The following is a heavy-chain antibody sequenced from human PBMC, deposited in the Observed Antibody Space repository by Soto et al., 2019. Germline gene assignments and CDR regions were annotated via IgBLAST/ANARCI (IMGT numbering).Heavy chain of an antibody. CDR1: GYTFTSYG. D-gene: IGHD1-26*01. Sequence: ASVKVCCKASGYTFTSYGISWVRQAPGQGLEWMGWISAYNGNTNYAQKLQGRVTMTTGTSTSTAYMELRSLRSDDTAVYYCARAAGWELRGNFDYWGQGTLVTVSS. V-gene: IGHV1-18*01. CDR2: ISAYNGNT. CDR3: ARAAGWELRGNFDY. J-gene: IGHJ4*02.